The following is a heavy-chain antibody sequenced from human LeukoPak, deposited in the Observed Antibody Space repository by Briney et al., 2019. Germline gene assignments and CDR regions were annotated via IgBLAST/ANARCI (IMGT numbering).Heavy chain of an antibody. Sequence: GGSLRLSCAASGFTFSSYAMSWVRQAPGKGLEWVLAISGSGGSTYYADSVKGRFTISRDNSKNTLYLQMNSLRAEDTAVYYCVRDNPRQQGFAYWGQGTLVTVSS. CDR2: ISGSGGST. V-gene: IGHV3-23*01. J-gene: IGHJ4*02. CDR1: GFTFSSYA. D-gene: IGHD6-13*01. CDR3: VRDNPRQQGFAY.